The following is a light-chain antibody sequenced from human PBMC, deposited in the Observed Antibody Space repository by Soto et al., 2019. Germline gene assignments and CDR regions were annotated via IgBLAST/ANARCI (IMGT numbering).Light chain of an antibody. CDR2: DTS. J-gene: IGKJ4*01. CDR1: QSLSSF. CDR3: HQRDNWRGT. Sequence: EIVLTQSPAILSLSPGERATLSCRASQSLSSFLAWYQQKPVQAPRLLVYDTSNRATGIPARFSGSGSGADFTLTISSLEPEDFAVYYCHQRDNWRGTFGGGTKVEIK. V-gene: IGKV3-11*01.